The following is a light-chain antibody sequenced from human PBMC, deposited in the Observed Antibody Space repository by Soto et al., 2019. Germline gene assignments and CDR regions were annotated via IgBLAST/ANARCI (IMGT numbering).Light chain of an antibody. CDR3: MQYTHWPHT. CDR2: KVF. Sequence: DVVLTQSPLSLPVTLGQSASISCRSSQSLVHSSGNTFSSWFFQRPGQSPRRLIYKVFNRDSGVPDRFSGSGSGTDFTLQITRVEAEDVGVYYCMQYTHWPHTFGQGTKLEIK. J-gene: IGKJ2*01. CDR1: QSLVHSSGNTF. V-gene: IGKV2-30*02.